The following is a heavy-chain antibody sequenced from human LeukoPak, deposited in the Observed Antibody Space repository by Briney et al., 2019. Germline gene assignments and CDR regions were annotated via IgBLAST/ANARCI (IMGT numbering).Heavy chain of an antibody. CDR2: IIPIFGTA. CDR3: ARGTLLSGSPTNTFDY. CDR1: GGTFISYA. D-gene: IGHD5-12*01. Sequence: ASVKVSCKASGGTFISYAISWVRQAPGQGLEWMGGIIPIFGTANYAQKFQGRVTITADESTSTAHMELSSLRSEDTAVYYCARGTLLSGSPTNTFDYWGQGTLVTVSS. V-gene: IGHV1-69*13. J-gene: IGHJ4*02.